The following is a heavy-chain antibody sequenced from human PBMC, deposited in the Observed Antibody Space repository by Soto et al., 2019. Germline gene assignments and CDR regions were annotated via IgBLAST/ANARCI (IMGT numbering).Heavy chain of an antibody. J-gene: IGHJ4*02. V-gene: IGHV3-15*01. CDR1: GFSFNNAC. D-gene: IGHD3-3*01. CDR2: VKSKADGGTT. Sequence: GSLRLSCAASGFSFNNACMSWVRQAPGKGLEWVGRVKSKADGGTTHYAAPVKGRFSISRDDSKDTLYLQMNSLKTEDTDMYYCATGTGKSDFDYWGQ. CDR3: ATGTGKSDFDY.